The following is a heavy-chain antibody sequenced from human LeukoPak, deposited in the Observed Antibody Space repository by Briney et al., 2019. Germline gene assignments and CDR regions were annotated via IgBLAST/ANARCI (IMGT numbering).Heavy chain of an antibody. D-gene: IGHD6-19*01. CDR1: GYSFTSSD. Sequence: ASVKVSCKASGYSFTSSDITWVRQAPGQGLEWMGWISTNNGNTNYAQKFQGRVTITADRSTSTAYMELSSLRSEDTAVYYCARDTQWLVYFDNWGQGTLVTVSS. CDR3: ARDTQWLVYFDN. V-gene: IGHV1-18*01. J-gene: IGHJ4*02. CDR2: ISTNNGNT.